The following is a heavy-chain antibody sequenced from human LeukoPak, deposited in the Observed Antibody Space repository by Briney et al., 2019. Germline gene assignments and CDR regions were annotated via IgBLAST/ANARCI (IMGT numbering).Heavy chain of an antibody. V-gene: IGHV3-53*01. D-gene: IGHD4-23*01. CDR1: GFTVSSNY. CDR3: ARGNSGYTY. CDR2: IYSGGST. J-gene: IGHJ4*02. Sequence: GGSLRLSCAASGFTVSSNYMSWVRQAPGKGLEWVSVIYSGGSTYYADSVKGRFTISRDNSKNKLCLQMNSLSSADTAVYYCARGNSGYTYWGQGTLVTASS.